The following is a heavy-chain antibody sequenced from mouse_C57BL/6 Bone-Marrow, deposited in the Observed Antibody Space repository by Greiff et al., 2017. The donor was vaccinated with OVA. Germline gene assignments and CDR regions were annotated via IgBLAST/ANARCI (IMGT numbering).Heavy chain of an antibody. CDR2: IYPGSGST. CDR3: ASIWFAY. J-gene: IGHJ3*01. CDR1: GYTFTSYW. Sequence: QVHVKQPGAELVKPGASVKMSCKASGYTFTSYWITWVKQRPGQGLEWIGDIYPGSGSTNYNEKFKSKATLTVDTSSSTAYMQLSSLTSEDSAVYYCASIWFAYWGQGTLVTVSA. V-gene: IGHV1-55*01.